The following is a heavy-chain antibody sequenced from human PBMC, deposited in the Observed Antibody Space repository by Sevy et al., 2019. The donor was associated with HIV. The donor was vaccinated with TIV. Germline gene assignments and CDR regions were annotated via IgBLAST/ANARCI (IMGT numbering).Heavy chain of an antibody. Sequence: GGSLRLSCAASGFTFRTYSMNWVRQAPGKGLEWLSSISDDSRNIYYSDSVKGRFTISRANTKNLLYLQINNLRVEDTAIYYCAGEFTIFGVVSGIDYWGQGNLVTVSS. CDR1: GFTFRTYS. V-gene: IGHV3-21*04. J-gene: IGHJ4*02. CDR2: ISDDSRNI. D-gene: IGHD3-3*01. CDR3: AGEFTIFGVVSGIDY.